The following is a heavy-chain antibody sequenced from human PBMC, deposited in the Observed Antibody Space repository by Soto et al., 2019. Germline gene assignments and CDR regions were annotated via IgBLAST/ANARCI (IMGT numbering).Heavy chain of an antibody. J-gene: IGHJ4*02. D-gene: IGHD3-22*01. CDR1: GFTFSSYA. CDR3: ARDVDSSGYYYFDY. CDR2: ISYDGSNK. Sequence: QVQLVESGGGAVQPGRSLRLSCAASGFTFSSYAMHWVRQAPGKGLEWVAVISYDGSNKYYADSVKGRFTISRDNSKNTLYLQMNSLRAEDTAVYYCARDVDSSGYYYFDYWGQGTLVTVSS. V-gene: IGHV3-30-3*01.